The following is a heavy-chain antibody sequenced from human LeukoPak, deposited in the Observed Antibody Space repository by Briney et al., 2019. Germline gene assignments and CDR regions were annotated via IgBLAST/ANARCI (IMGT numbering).Heavy chain of an antibody. CDR2: ISSSGSTI. CDR1: GFTFSDYY. V-gene: IGHV3-11*01. Sequence: GGSLRLSCAASGFTFSDYYMSWIRQAPGKGLEWVSYISSSGSTIYYADSVKGRFTISRDNAKNSLYLQMNSLRAEDTAVYYCARAMVRGVTLNYFDYWDQGTLVTVSS. CDR3: ARAMVRGVTLNYFDY. J-gene: IGHJ4*02. D-gene: IGHD3-10*01.